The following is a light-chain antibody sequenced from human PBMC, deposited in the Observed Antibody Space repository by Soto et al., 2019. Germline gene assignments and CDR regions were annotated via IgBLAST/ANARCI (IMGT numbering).Light chain of an antibody. Sequence: DIQMTQSPSTLSPSVGDRVTITCRASQSISNWLAWYQQKPGKAPNLLIFGASSLESGVPSRFSASGSGTEFTLTISSLQSGDFATYYCQQYNTNPGTFGQGTQVEIK. V-gene: IGKV1-5*01. CDR3: QQYNTNPGT. J-gene: IGKJ1*01. CDR1: QSISNW. CDR2: GAS.